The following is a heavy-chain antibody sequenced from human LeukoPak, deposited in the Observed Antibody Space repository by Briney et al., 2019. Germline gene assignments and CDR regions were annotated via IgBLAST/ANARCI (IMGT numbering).Heavy chain of an antibody. CDR2: IIPIFGTA. J-gene: IGHJ4*02. CDR1: GGTFSSYA. V-gene: IGHV1-69*05. Sequence: ASVKVSCKASGGTFSSYAISWVRQAPGQGLEWMGRIIPIFGTANYAQKFQGRVTITTDESTSTDYMELRSLRSEDTAVYYCARVKFFGTVTTGPEIITEGWFDYWGQGTLVTVSS. D-gene: IGHD4-17*01. CDR3: ARVKFFGTVTTGPEIITEGWFDY.